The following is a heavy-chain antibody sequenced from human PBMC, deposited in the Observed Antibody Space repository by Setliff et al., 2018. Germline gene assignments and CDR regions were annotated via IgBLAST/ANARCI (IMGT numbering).Heavy chain of an antibody. D-gene: IGHD2-15*01. V-gene: IGHV1-2*04. CDR2: INPNSGGT. Sequence: ASVKVSCKASGYTFTGYYMHWVRQAPGQGLEWMGWINPNSGGTNYAQKFQGWVTMARDTSISTAYMELSRLRSDDTAVYYCAKGSCSGGSCYFKAQEFDYWGQGTLVTVSS. CDR1: GYTFTGYY. CDR3: AKGSCSGGSCYFKAQEFDY. J-gene: IGHJ4*02.